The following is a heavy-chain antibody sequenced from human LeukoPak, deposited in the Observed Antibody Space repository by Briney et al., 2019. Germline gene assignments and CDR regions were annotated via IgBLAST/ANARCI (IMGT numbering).Heavy chain of an antibody. Sequence: SETLSLTCTVPGGSISSYYWSWIRQPPGKGLEWIGSIYYSGSTNYNPPPKSRVTISVDTSKNQFSLKLSSVTAADTAVYYCARQSRYSYGPGEGMDVWGKGTTVTVSS. CDR2: IYYSGST. V-gene: IGHV4-59*01. J-gene: IGHJ6*04. CDR3: ARQSRYSYGPGEGMDV. CDR1: GGSISSYY. D-gene: IGHD5-18*01.